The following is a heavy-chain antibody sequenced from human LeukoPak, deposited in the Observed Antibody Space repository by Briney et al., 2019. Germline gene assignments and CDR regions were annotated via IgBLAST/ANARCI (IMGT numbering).Heavy chain of an antibody. CDR3: ARSIGCSGPKCYGVYYFDF. D-gene: IGHD2-2*01. V-gene: IGHV3-7*01. J-gene: IGHJ4*02. Sequence: PGGSLRLSCGTSGFTFSNYWMSWVRQAPGKGLEWVVNINLDGSEKYYVDSVRGRFTISKDNARNSLLLQMNSLRVEDTAVYYCARSIGCSGPKCYGVYYFDFWGQGALVTVSS. CDR2: INLDGSEK. CDR1: GFTFSNYW.